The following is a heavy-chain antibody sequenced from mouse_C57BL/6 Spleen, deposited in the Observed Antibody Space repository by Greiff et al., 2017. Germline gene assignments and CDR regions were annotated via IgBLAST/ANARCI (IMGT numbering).Heavy chain of an antibody. CDR2: IDPSDSET. D-gene: IGHD2-3*01. V-gene: IGHV1-52*01. CDR3: ARSPYDTYYFDY. J-gene: IGHJ2*01. Sequence: VQLQQPGAELVRPGSSVKLSCKASGYTFTGYWMHWVKQRPIQGLEWIGNIDPSDSETHYNQKFKDKATLTADKSSSTAYMQLSSLTSEDSAVYYCARSPYDTYYFDYWGQGTTLTVSS. CDR1: GYTFTGYW.